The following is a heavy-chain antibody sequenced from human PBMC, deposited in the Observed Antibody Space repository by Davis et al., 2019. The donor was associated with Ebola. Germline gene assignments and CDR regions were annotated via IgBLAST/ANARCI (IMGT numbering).Heavy chain of an antibody. CDR3: AKVRSIVVVVAIFDY. D-gene: IGHD2-15*01. Sequence: PGGSLRLSCAASGFTFSSYAMSWVRQAPGKGLEWVSAISGSGGSTYYADSVKGRFTISRDNSKNTLYLQMNSLRAEDTAVYYCAKVRSIVVVVAIFDYWGQGTLVTVSS. CDR1: GFTFSSYA. V-gene: IGHV3-23*01. J-gene: IGHJ4*02. CDR2: ISGSGGST.